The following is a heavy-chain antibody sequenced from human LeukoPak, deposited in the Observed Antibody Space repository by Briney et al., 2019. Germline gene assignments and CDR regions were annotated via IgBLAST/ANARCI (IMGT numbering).Heavy chain of an antibody. V-gene: IGHV3-21*04. J-gene: IGHJ4*02. CDR3: AKDKFTMVRGVIFY. D-gene: IGHD3-10*01. CDR2: ISSSSSYI. CDR1: GFTFSSYS. Sequence: GGSLRLSCAAPGFTFSSYSMNWVRQAPGKGLEWVSSISSSSSYIYYADSVKGRFTISRDNAKNSLYLQMNSLRAEDTALYYCAKDKFTMVRGVIFYWGQGTLVTVSS.